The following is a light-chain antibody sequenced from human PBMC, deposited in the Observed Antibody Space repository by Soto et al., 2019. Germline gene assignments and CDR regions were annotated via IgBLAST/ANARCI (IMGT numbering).Light chain of an antibody. J-gene: IGKJ4*01. V-gene: IGKV3-11*01. CDR3: QQRGGWPLT. CDR1: QGVGRF. CDR2: DAS. Sequence: EIVLTQSPATLSLSPGERAALSCRASQGVGRFLAWYQQKPGQAPRLLIYDASNRATGIPARFSGSGSVTDFTLATDNLETEDFAVFYCQQRGGWPLTFGGGTKVEIK.